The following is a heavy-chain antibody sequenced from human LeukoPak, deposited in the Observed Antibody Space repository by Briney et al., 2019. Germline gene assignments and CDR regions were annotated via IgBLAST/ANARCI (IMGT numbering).Heavy chain of an antibody. CDR3: ARLYGTFLEWSPYFDY. CDR1: GFSILTHS. J-gene: IGHJ4*02. CDR2: IYSGGST. Sequence: GGSLRLSCAASGFSILTHSMNWVRQAPGKGLEWVSVIYSGGSTYYADSVKGRFTISRHNSKNTLYLQMNSLRAEDTAVYYCARLYGTFLEWSPYFDYWGQGTLVTVSS. V-gene: IGHV3-53*04. D-gene: IGHD3-3*02.